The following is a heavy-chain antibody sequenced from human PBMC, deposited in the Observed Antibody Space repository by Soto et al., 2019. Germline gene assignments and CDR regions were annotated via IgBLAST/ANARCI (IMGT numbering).Heavy chain of an antibody. J-gene: IGHJ6*02. CDR3: AREVRAVAGTQNYYYYYGMDV. CDR1: GYTFTSYG. V-gene: IGHV1-18*01. Sequence: ASVKVPCKASGYTFTSYGISWVRQAPGQGLEWMGWISAYNGNTNYAQKLQGRVTMTTDTSTSTAYMELRSLRSDDTAVYYCAREVRAVAGTQNYYYYYGMDVWGQGTTVTVSS. CDR2: ISAYNGNT. D-gene: IGHD6-19*01.